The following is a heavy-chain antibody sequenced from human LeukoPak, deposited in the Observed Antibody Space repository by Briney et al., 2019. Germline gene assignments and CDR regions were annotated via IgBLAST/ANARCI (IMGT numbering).Heavy chain of an antibody. CDR3: ARDLGGFDDYGDYFDY. D-gene: IGHD4-17*01. J-gene: IGHJ4*02. CDR1: GFTFSSYA. CDR2: ISYDGSNK. V-gene: IGHV3-30-3*01. Sequence: PGGSLRLSCAASGFTFSSYAMHWVRQAPGKGPEWVAVISYDGSNKYYADSVKGRFTISRDNSKNTLYLQMNSLRAEDTAVYYCARDLGGFDDYGDYFDYWGQETLVTVSS.